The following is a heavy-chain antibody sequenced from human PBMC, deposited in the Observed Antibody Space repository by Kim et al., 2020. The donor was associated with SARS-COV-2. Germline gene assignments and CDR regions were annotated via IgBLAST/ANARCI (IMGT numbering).Heavy chain of an antibody. V-gene: IGHV3-53*01. Sequence: AASWKGRFTISRDNSKNTLYLQMNSLRAEDTAVYYCARDGGVYYYYGMDVWGQGTTVTVSS. J-gene: IGHJ6*02. D-gene: IGHD3-16*01. CDR3: ARDGGVYYYYGMDV.